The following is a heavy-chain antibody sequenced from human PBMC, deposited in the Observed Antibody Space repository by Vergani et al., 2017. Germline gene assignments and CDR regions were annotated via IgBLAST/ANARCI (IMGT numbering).Heavy chain of an antibody. Sequence: QVQLVQSGAEVKKPGSSVKVSCKASGGTFSSYAISWVRQAPGQGLEWMGRIIPIFGTANYAQKFQGRVTITADESTSTACMERSSLRSEDTAVYYCARIGREGYYGDWGIGWFDPWGQGTLVTVSS. J-gene: IGHJ5*02. D-gene: IGHD4-17*01. CDR1: GGTFSSYA. CDR2: IIPIFGTA. V-gene: IGHV1-69*13. CDR3: ARIGREGYYGDWGIGWFDP.